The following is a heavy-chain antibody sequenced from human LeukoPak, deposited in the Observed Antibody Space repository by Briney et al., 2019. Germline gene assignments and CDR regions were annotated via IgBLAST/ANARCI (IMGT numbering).Heavy chain of an antibody. CDR1: GFTFSSYA. J-gene: IGHJ3*02. V-gene: IGHV3-23*01. CDR3: VKDPIWFGEPDAFDI. D-gene: IGHD3-10*01. CDR2: ISGSGGST. Sequence: GGSLRLSCAASGFTFSSYAMSWVRQAPGKGLEWVSAISGSGGSTYYADSVKGRFTISRDNSKNTLYLQMNSLRAEDTAVYYCVKDPIWFGEPDAFDIWGQGTMVTVSS.